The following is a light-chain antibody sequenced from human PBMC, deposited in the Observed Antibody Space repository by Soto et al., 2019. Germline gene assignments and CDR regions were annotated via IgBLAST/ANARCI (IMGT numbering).Light chain of an antibody. CDR3: AAWDGSLNTWV. CDR2: EVR. V-gene: IGLV2-14*01. Sequence: QSALTQPASVSGSAGQSITISCSGTMRDVGAYNLVSWYQQHPGTAPKLIIYEVRNRPSGISSRFSGSRSGNTASLTISGLQSEDEADYYCAAWDGSLNTWVFGGGTKLTVL. J-gene: IGLJ3*02. CDR1: MRDVGAYNL.